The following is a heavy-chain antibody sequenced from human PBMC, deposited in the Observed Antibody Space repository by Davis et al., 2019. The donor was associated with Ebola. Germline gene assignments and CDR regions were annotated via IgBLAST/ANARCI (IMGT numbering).Heavy chain of an antibody. CDR1: GFTFSSYS. CDR3: ARSGLSFGVVKYHYGMDV. CDR2: ISSSSSTI. J-gene: IGHJ6*04. V-gene: IGHV3-48*01. D-gene: IGHD3-3*01. Sequence: PGGSLRLSCAASGFTFSSYSTNWVRQAPGKGLEWVSYISSSSSTIYYAGSVKGRFTVSRDNSKKTMYLQMNSLRAEDTAVYYCARSGLSFGVVKYHYGMDVWGKGTTVTVSS.